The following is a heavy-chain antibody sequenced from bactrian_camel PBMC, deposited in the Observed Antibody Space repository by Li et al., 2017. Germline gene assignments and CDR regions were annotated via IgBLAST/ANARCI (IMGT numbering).Heavy chain of an antibody. CDR2: IYNDGSNT. V-gene: IGHV3S5*01. Sequence: HVQLVESGGGLVQPGGSLRLSWAASGFTFSRYYMSWVRQAPGKGLEWVSGIYNDGSNTDYADSVKGRFTMSQNNAGDTVYLQMNSLKPEDTAMYYCAAASTPEESIIRWVPMDHFNYWGQGTQVTVS. CDR3: AAASTPEESIIRWVPMDHFNY. D-gene: IGHD5*01. J-gene: IGHJ4*01. CDR1: GFTFSRYY.